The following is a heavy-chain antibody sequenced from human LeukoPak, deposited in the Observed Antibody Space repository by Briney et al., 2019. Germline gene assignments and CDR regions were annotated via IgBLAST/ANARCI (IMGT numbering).Heavy chain of an antibody. Sequence: PSETLSLTCTVSGGSVSSGNFYWTWTRQPAGNQLEWIGRIHTSGNTNHNPSLWWRVTISTDTSKSQFSLTLNFVTAADTAVYYCARDRGGDSFDIWGQGTTVTVSS. CDR3: ARDRGGDSFDI. CDR2: IHTSGNT. J-gene: IGHJ3*02. CDR1: GGSVSSGNFY. D-gene: IGHD2-21*01. V-gene: IGHV4-61*02.